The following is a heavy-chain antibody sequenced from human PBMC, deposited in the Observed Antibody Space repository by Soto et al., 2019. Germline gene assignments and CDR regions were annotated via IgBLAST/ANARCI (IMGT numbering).Heavy chain of an antibody. V-gene: IGHV3-73*02. D-gene: IGHD3-22*01. CDR1: GFTFSGSA. J-gene: IGHJ5*02. Sequence: EVQLVESGGGLVQPGGSLKLSCAASGFTFSGSAMHWVRQASGKGLEWVGRIRSKTNSYATAYAASVKVRFTSSRDDLKEKAYLKMNSLKTEGTAVYYCTGDPRNCYDSIGSANWFDPWGQGTLVTVSS. CDR2: IRSKTNSYAT. CDR3: TGDPRNCYDSIGSANWFDP.